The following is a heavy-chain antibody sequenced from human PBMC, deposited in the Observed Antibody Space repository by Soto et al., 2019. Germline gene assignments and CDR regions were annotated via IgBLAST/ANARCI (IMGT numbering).Heavy chain of an antibody. CDR3: ARRHIAAAGAYYYYGMDV. J-gene: IGHJ6*02. CDR2: ISYDGSNK. V-gene: IGHV3-30-3*01. Sequence: QVQLVESGGGVIKPGRSLRLSCAASGFTFSSYAMHWVRQAPGKGLEWVAVISYDGSNKYYADSVKGRFTISRDNSKNTLYLQMNSLRAEDTAVYYCARRHIAAAGAYYYYGMDVWGQGTTVTVSS. CDR1: GFTFSSYA. D-gene: IGHD6-13*01.